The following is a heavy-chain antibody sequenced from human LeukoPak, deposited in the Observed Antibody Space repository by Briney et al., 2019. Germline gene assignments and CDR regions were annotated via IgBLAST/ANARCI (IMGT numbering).Heavy chain of an antibody. CDR1: GFTFSSYG. CDR3: ARDTFSTAFYYYYMDV. J-gene: IGHJ6*03. Sequence: PGGSLRLSCAASGFTFSSYGMHWVRQAPGKGLEWVAFIRYDGSNKYYADSVKGRFTISRDNSKNTLCLQMNSLRAEDTAVYYCARDTFSTAFYYYYMDVWGKGTTVTVSS. CDR2: IRYDGSNK. V-gene: IGHV3-30*02. D-gene: IGHD2/OR15-2a*01.